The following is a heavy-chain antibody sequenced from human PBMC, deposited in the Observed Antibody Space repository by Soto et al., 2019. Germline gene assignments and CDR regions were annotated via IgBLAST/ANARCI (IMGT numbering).Heavy chain of an antibody. J-gene: IGHJ4*02. Sequence: QVQLQESGPGLVKPSQTLSLTCTVSGGSISSGGYYWSWIRQHPGKGLEWIGYIYYSGSTYYNPSLNRRVTISVDTSKNQFSLKLSSVTAADTAVYYCARADYYGSGSYLSLGYFDYWGQGTLVTVSS. CDR3: ARADYYGSGSYLSLGYFDY. CDR2: IYYSGST. D-gene: IGHD3-10*01. V-gene: IGHV4-31*03. CDR1: GGSISSGGYY.